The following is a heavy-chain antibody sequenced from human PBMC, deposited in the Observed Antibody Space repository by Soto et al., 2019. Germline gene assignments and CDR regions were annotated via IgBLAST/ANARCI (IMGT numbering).Heavy chain of an antibody. CDR2: ISYDGSNK. CDR1: GFTFSSYA. D-gene: IGHD3-16*01. V-gene: IGHV3-30-3*01. J-gene: IGHJ4*02. Sequence: SLRLSCAASGFTFSSYAMHWVRQAPGKGLEWEAVISYDGSNKYYADSVKGRFTISRDNSKNTLYLQMNSLRAEDTAVYYCARDSVRGSFDYWGQGTLVTVSS. CDR3: ARDSVRGSFDY.